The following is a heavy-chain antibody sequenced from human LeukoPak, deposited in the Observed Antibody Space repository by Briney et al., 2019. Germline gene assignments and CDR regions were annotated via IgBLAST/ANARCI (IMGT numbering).Heavy chain of an antibody. CDR3: ARDRDYDSANFDY. D-gene: IGHD3-22*01. J-gene: IGHJ4*02. CDR2: TSSSSGTI. Sequence: GGSLRLSCAASGFTFSSYSMNWVRQAPGKGLEWVSYTSSSSGTIYYADSVKGRFSISRDNSKNTLYLQMNSLRAEDTAVYYCARDRDYDSANFDYWGQGTLVTVSS. CDR1: GFTFSSYS. V-gene: IGHV3-48*01.